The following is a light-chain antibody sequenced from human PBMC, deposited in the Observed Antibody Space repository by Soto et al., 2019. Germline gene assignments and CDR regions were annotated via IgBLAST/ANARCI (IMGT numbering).Light chain of an antibody. CDR3: QQRHMWPST. V-gene: IGKV3-11*01. CDR1: QSFRGQ. CDR2: EAY. J-gene: IGKJ5*01. Sequence: EIVLTHSPGTLSLSPGERATLSCRASQSFRGQLAWYQQKPGQAPRLLIYEAYNRATGIPPRFSGSGSGTDFTLTISSLEPEDSAVYYCQQRHMWPSTFGQGTRLEIK.